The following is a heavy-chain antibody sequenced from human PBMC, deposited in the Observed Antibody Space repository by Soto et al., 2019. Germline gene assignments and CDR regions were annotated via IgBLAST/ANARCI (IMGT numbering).Heavy chain of an antibody. Sequence: SETLSLTCTVSGGSISSSSYYWGWIRQPPGKGLEWIGSIYYSGSTYYNPSLKSRVTISVDTSENQFSLKLSSVTAADTAVYYCARLWYSSSWYLDDYWGQGTLVTVSS. CDR3: ARLWYSSSWYLDDY. V-gene: IGHV4-39*01. CDR1: GGSISSSSYY. D-gene: IGHD6-13*01. J-gene: IGHJ4*02. CDR2: IYYSGST.